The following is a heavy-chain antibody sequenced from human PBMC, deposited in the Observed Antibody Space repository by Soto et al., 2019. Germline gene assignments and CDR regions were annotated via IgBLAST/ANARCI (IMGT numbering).Heavy chain of an antibody. Sequence: QVQLVQSGAEVKKPGSSVKVSCKASGGTFSSYAISWVRQAPGQGLEWMGGIIPISGTANYAQKFQGRVTITADESTSIAYMELSSLRSDDTAVYYCARSQGSSTSLEIYYYYYYGGDVWGQGTTVTVSS. J-gene: IGHJ6*02. D-gene: IGHD2-2*01. CDR1: GGTFSSYA. CDR2: IIPISGTA. CDR3: ARSQGSSTSLEIYYYYYYGGDV. V-gene: IGHV1-69*01.